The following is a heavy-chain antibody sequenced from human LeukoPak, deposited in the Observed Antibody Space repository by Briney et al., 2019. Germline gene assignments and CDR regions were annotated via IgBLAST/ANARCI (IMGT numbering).Heavy chain of an antibody. V-gene: IGHV3-48*01. CDR2: ISSSSSTI. CDR1: GFTFSSYS. J-gene: IGHJ4*02. D-gene: IGHD6-13*01. Sequence: GGSLRLSCAASGFTFSSYSMNWVRQAPGKGLEWVSYISSSSSTIYYADSVKGRFTISRDNAKNSLYLQMNSLRAEDTAVYYCARFSSSWIYYLDYWGQGTLVTVSS. CDR3: ARFSSSWIYYLDY.